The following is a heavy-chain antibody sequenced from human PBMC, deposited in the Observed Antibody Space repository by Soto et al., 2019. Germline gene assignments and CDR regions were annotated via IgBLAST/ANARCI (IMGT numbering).Heavy chain of an antibody. J-gene: IGHJ4*02. D-gene: IGHD1-26*01. Sequence: EVQLLESGGGLVQPGGSLRLSCAASGFTCSSYAMSWVRQAPGKGLEWVSAISVSGGSTYYADSVKGRFTTSRDNSKNTLYLQMNSLRAEDTAVYYCTKDGVSGSYYFYFDSWGQGALVTVSS. CDR1: GFTCSSYA. V-gene: IGHV3-23*01. CDR2: ISVSGGST. CDR3: TKDGVSGSYYFYFDS.